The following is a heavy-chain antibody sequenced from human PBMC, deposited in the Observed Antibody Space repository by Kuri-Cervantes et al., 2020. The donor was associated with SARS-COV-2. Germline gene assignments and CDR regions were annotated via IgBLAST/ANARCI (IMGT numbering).Heavy chain of an antibody. CDR3: AKQIPPPIAAGYSFDY. V-gene: IGHV3-30*02. Sequence: GEYLKISCAASAFTFISYGMQWVRQAPGKGLEWVAFIRYDGSNKYYADSVKGRFTISRDNAKNTLYLQMSSLRAEDTAVYYCAKQIPPPIAAGYSFDYWGQGTLVTVSS. CDR2: IRYDGSNK. J-gene: IGHJ4*02. D-gene: IGHD6-13*01. CDR1: AFTFISYG.